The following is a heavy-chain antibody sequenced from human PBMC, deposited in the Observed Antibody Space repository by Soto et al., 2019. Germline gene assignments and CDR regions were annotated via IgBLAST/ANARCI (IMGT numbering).Heavy chain of an antibody. Sequence: QLQLQESGPGLVKPSETLSLTCTVSGGSISSSSYYWGWIRQPPGKGLEWIGSIYYSGSTYYNPSLKSRVTISVDTSKNQFALKLSSVTAADTAVYYCERLYQSQWLVQVYFDYWGQGTLVTVSS. J-gene: IGHJ4*02. CDR3: ERLYQSQWLVQVYFDY. D-gene: IGHD6-19*01. CDR1: GGSISSSSYY. V-gene: IGHV4-39*01. CDR2: IYYSGST.